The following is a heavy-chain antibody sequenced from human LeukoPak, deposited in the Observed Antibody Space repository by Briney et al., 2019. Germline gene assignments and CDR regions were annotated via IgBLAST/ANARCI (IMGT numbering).Heavy chain of an antibody. CDR2: IYYSGST. CDR3: ARARFLEWLLSYYYYGMDV. D-gene: IGHD3-3*01. Sequence: SETLSLTCTVSGGSISSGDYYWSWIRQPPGKGLDWIGYIYYSGSTYYNPSLKSRVTISVDTSKNQFSLKLSSVTAADTAVYYCARARFLEWLLSYYYYGMDVWGQGTTVTVSS. J-gene: IGHJ6*02. V-gene: IGHV4-30-4*01. CDR1: GGSISSGDYY.